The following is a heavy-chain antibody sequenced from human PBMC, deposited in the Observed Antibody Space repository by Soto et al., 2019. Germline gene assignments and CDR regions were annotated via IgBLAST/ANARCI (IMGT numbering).Heavy chain of an antibody. V-gene: IGHV4-34*01. J-gene: IGHJ4*02. CDR2: INHSGST. CDR1: GGSFSGYY. Sequence: SSETLSLTCAVYGGSFSGYYWSWIRQPPGKGLEWIGEINHSGSTNYNPSLKSRVTISVDTSKNQFSLKLSSVTAADTAVYYCARVESGEFDYWGQGTLVTVSS. CDR3: ARVESGEFDY.